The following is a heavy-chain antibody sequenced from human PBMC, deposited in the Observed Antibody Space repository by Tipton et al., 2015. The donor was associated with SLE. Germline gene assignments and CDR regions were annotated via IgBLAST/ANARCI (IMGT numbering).Heavy chain of an antibody. CDR2: IFLSGDT. V-gene: IGHV4-34*12. CDR3: ARDGWIVGAHGAFDI. D-gene: IGHD1-26*01. CDR1: GGSFSGYY. J-gene: IGHJ3*02. Sequence: TLSLTCAVYGGSFSGYYWGWIRQTPGKGLEWIGNIFLSGDTDYNPSLKSRVTISVDKSKNQFSLKLTSVTAADTAVYYCARDGWIVGAHGAFDIWGQGTMVTVSS.